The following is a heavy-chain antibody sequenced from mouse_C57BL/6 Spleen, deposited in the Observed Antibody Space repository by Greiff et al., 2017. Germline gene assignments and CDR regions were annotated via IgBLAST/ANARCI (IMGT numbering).Heavy chain of an antibody. V-gene: IGHV1-80*01. CDR1: GYAFSSYW. Sequence: QVQLQQSGAELVKPGASVKISCKASGYAFSSYWMNWVKQRPGKGLEWIGQIYPGDGDTNYNGKFKGKATLTADKSSSTAYMQLSSLTSEDSAVYCCAVISRLYAMDYWGQGTSVTVSS. CDR2: IYPGDGDT. J-gene: IGHJ4*01. CDR3: AVISRLYAMDY.